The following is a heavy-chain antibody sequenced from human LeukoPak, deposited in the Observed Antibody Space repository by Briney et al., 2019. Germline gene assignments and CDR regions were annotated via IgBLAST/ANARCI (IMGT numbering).Heavy chain of an antibody. CDR3: AKDRRKMAKTCFDY. Sequence: PGGSLRLSCAASGFTFSSYGMHWVRQAPGKGLEWVAFIRYDGSNKYYADSVKGRFTISRDNSKNTLYLQMNSLRAEDTAVYYCAKDRRKMAKTCFDYWGQGTLVTVSS. V-gene: IGHV3-30*02. CDR1: GFTFSSYG. J-gene: IGHJ4*02. D-gene: IGHD5-24*01. CDR2: IRYDGSNK.